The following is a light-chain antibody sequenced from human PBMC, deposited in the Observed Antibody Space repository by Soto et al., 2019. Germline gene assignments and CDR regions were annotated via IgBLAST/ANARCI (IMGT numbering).Light chain of an antibody. J-gene: IGKJ4*01. Sequence: DIQMTQSPSSVSASVGDRVTITCRASQGINNWLAWYQQKPGKAPELLIYAVSYLQSGVPSRFSRSGSATDFTLTISSLQPEDFATYFCKQSSAFPLTLGGGTKVDIK. CDR2: AVS. CDR1: QGINNW. V-gene: IGKV1-12*01. CDR3: KQSSAFPLT.